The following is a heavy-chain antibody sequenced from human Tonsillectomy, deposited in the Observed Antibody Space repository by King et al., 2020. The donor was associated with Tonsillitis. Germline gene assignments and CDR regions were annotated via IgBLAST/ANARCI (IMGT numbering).Heavy chain of an antibody. J-gene: IGHJ4*02. Sequence: QLQESGPGLVKPSQTLSLTCTVSGDSISSGSYYWSWIRQPAGKGLEWIGRIYTSGSTSYNPSLKSRVTISVDTSKNQFSLILSSVTAADTAVYYCAGTDCGGDCYPQRGLDYWGQGTLVTVSS. V-gene: IGHV4-61*02. CDR2: IYTSGST. CDR3: AGTDCGGDCYPQRGLDY. CDR1: GDSISSGSYY. D-gene: IGHD2-21*02.